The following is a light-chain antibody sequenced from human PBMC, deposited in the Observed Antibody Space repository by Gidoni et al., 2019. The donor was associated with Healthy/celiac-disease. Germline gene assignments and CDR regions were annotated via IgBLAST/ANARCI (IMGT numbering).Light chain of an antibody. J-gene: IGKJ2*01. CDR3: QKYNKRPYT. Sequence: EIVMTKSPAPLSVSPYERATLSCMASQSVSSNLAWYQQKPGQAPRLLIYGASTRATGIPARFSGSGSGTEFTLTISSLQSEDFAVYYCQKYNKRPYTFGQGTKLEIK. CDR2: GAS. CDR1: QSVSSN. V-gene: IGKV3-15*01.